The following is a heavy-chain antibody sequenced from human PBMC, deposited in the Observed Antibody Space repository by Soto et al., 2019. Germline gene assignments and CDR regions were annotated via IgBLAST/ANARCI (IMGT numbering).Heavy chain of an antibody. J-gene: IGHJ4*02. D-gene: IGHD2-15*01. CDR2: IKNKLNSYTV. CDR3: ARARGGYPADE. Sequence: EILLVESGGVLLQPGGSLRLSCAASGVIFSAYYMDWVRWAPGMGREWVARIKNKLNSYTVEYAASLEGRFTISRDDSKKAVYLQMNSLQTEATAVYFCARARGGYPADEWGQGTLVTVSS. CDR1: GVIFSAYY. V-gene: IGHV3-72*01.